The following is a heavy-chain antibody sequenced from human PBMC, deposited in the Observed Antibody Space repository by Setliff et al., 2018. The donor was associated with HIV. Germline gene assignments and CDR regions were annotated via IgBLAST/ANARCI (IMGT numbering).Heavy chain of an antibody. J-gene: IGHJ4*02. CDR1: GGSISSYY. CDR3: ARAGSAAASPLDY. CDR2: IYYSGST. D-gene: IGHD6-6*01. Sequence: SETLSLTCTVSGGSISSYYWSWIRQPPGKGLEWIGSIYYSGSTYYNPSLKSRVTISIDTSKNQFSLKLTSVTAADTAVYYCARAGSAAASPLDYWGQGTLVTVSS. V-gene: IGHV4-59*08.